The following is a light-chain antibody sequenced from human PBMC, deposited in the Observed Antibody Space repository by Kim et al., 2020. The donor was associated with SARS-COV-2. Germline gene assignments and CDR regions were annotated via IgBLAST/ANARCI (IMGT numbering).Light chain of an antibody. V-gene: IGLV3-21*01. CDR1: NIGSKS. CDR2: YKN. Sequence: SYELTQPPSVSVAPGETARITCGGNNIGSKSVHWYQKKPGQAPILIIYYKNARPSGIPERFSGSNSGSTATLTISRVEAGDEADYYCQVWDTSSDAYVFG. J-gene: IGLJ1*01. CDR3: QVWDTSSDAYV.